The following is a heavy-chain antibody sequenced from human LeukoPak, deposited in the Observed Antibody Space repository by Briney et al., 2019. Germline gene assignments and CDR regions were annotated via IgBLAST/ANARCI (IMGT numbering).Heavy chain of an antibody. CDR3: AKDWITMVRGVIPPGLDH. D-gene: IGHD3-10*01. V-gene: IGHV3-7*01. CDR1: GFTFSSYW. Sequence: SGGSLRLSCAASGFTFSSYWMSWVRQAPGKGLEWVANIKQDGSEKYYVDSVKGRFTISRDNSKSTLYLQMSGLRAEDTAVYYCAKDWITMVRGVIPPGLDHWGQGTLVTVSP. CDR2: IKQDGSEK. J-gene: IGHJ4*02.